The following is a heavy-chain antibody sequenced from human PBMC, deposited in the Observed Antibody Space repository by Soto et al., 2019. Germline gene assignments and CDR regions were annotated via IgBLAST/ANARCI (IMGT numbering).Heavy chain of an antibody. V-gene: IGHV1-69*13. Sequence: SVKVSCKASGGTFSSYTISWVRQAPGQGLEWMGGIIPIFGTANYAQKFQGRVTITADESTSTAYMELSSLRSEDTAVYYCARGQPYDSSGYHLGYFDLWGRGTLVTVSS. CDR1: GGTFSSYT. CDR3: ARGQPYDSSGYHLGYFDL. J-gene: IGHJ2*01. D-gene: IGHD3-22*01. CDR2: IIPIFGTA.